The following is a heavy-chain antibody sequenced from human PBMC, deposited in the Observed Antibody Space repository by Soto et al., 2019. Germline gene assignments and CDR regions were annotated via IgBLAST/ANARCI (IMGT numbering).Heavy chain of an antibody. CDR3: ARLNYGGSSAWFDP. CDR1: GYTFTGYA. D-gene: IGHD2-15*01. J-gene: IGHJ5*02. V-gene: IGHV1-3*01. Sequence: GASVKVSCKASGYTFTGYAMHWVRQAPGQRLEWMGWINAGNGNTKYSQKFQGRLTMTRDTSTSTVYMELSSLTSEDTAVYYCARLNYGGSSAWFDPWGQGTLVTVSS. CDR2: INAGNGNT.